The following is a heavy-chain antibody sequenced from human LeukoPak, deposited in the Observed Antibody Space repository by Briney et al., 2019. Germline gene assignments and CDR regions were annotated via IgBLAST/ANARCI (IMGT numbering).Heavy chain of an antibody. J-gene: IGHJ3*02. CDR2: FNPASGGT. D-gene: IGHD4-23*01. CDR3: ARGLYYGGNQRAHDAFDI. CDR1: GYIFTDYY. Sequence: ASVKVSCKXSGYIFTDYYMHWVRQAPGQGLEGMGWFNPASGGTKYSQKFQGRVTMTRDTSINTAYMELSSLGLDDTAVYYCARGLYYGGNQRAHDAFDIWGQGTLVTVSS. V-gene: IGHV1-2*02.